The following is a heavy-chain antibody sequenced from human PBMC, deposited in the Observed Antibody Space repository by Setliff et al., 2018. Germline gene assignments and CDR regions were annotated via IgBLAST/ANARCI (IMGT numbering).Heavy chain of an antibody. D-gene: IGHD6-19*01. CDR1: GGSISSGSYY. J-gene: IGHJ4*02. CDR3: ARHRAVAGAYYFDF. CDR2: IYYSGNT. V-gene: IGHV4-39*01. Sequence: KPSETLSLTCTVSGGSISSGSYYWSWIRQPAGKGLEWIGRIYYSGNTYYNASLKGRVTISGDTSKNQFSLKLTAVTAADTAIYYCARHRAVAGAYYFDFWGQGTLVTVSS.